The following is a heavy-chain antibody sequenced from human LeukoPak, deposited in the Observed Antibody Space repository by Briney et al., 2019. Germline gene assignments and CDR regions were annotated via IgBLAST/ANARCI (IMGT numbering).Heavy chain of an antibody. D-gene: IGHD6-13*01. Sequence: ASVKVSCKASGYTFISYSITWVRQAPGQGLEWMGWISGYNGNTYNAQNLQGRLTMTTDTPTSTAYMELRSLRSGDTAVYFCAREGITVGGTPFLDYWGQGTLVTVSS. CDR1: GYTFISYS. J-gene: IGHJ4*02. CDR3: AREGITVGGTPFLDY. V-gene: IGHV1-18*01. CDR2: ISGYNGNT.